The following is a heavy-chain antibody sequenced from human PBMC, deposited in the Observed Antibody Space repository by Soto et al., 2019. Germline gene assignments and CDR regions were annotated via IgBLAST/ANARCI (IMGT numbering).Heavy chain of an antibody. CDR2: ISGSGGST. Sequence: QPGGSLRLSCAASGFTFSSYAMSWVRQAPGKGLEWVSAISGSGGSTYYADSVKGRFTISRDNSKNTLYLQMNSLRAEDTAVYYCAKARRVVGATPVDYWGQGTLVTVSS. CDR1: GFTFSSYA. J-gene: IGHJ4*02. V-gene: IGHV3-23*01. D-gene: IGHD1-26*01. CDR3: AKARRVVGATPVDY.